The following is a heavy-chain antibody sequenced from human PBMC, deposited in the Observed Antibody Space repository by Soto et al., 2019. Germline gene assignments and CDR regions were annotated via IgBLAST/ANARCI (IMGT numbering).Heavy chain of an antibody. CDR3: ARGVRRGYSYGPYYFDY. V-gene: IGHV4-34*01. CDR1: GGSFSGYY. J-gene: IGHJ4*02. D-gene: IGHD5-18*01. CDR2: INHSGST. Sequence: SETLSLTCAVYGGSFSGYYWSWIRQPPGKGLEWIGEINHSGSTNYNPSLKSRVTISVDTSKNQFSLKLSSVTAADTAVYYCARGVRRGYSYGPYYFDYCGQGTLVTVYS.